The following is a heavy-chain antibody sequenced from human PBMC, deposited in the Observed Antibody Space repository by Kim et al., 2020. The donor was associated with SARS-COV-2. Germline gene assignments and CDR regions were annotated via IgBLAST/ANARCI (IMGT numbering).Heavy chain of an antibody. J-gene: IGHJ4*02. CDR3: ARGLSSGWYWD. V-gene: IGHV1-3*01. D-gene: IGHD6-19*01. CDR2: T. Sequence: TKYSQKFQGRVPITRDTSASTAYMELSSLRSEDTAVYYCARGLSSGWYWDWGQGTLVTVSS.